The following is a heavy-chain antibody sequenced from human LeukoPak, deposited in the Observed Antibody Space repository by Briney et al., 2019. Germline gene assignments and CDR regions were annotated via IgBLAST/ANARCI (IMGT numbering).Heavy chain of an antibody. V-gene: IGHV3-23*01. CDR1: GFTFSSYA. Sequence: PGGSLRLSCAASGFTFSSYAMSWVRQAPGKGLEWVSAISGSPGSTYYADSVKGRFTISRDNSKNTLYLQMNSLRAEDTAVYYCARGGGSYYGRDAFDIWGQGTMVTVSS. CDR2: ISGSPGST. J-gene: IGHJ3*02. CDR3: ARGGGSYYGRDAFDI. D-gene: IGHD1-26*01.